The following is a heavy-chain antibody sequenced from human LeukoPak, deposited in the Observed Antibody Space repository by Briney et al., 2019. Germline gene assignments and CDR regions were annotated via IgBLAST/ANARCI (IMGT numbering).Heavy chain of an antibody. CDR3: ARGERMVTLTFDY. CDR2: IYYSGST. CDR1: GGSISSSSYY. Sequence: PSETLSLTCTVSGGSISSSSYYWGWIRQPPGKGLEWIGSIYYSGSTYYNPSLKSRVTISVDTSKNQFSLKLSSVTAADTGVYYCARGERMVTLTFDYWGQGTLVTVSS. D-gene: IGHD2-21*02. J-gene: IGHJ4*02. V-gene: IGHV4-39*07.